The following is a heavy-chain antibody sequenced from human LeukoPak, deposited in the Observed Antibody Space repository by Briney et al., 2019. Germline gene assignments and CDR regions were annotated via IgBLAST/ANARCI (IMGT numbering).Heavy chain of an antibody. V-gene: IGHV4-30-4*01. D-gene: IGHD3-22*01. J-gene: IGHJ6*02. Sequence: SQTLSLTCTVSGGSISSGDCYWSWLRQPPGLGLEGIGYIYYSGSTDYNPSLKSSVTISVDTSKNQLSLTLISVTAADTAVYYCARAGDYYDSSGYNRRGYYGMDVWGQGTTVTVSS. CDR2: IYYSGST. CDR3: ARAGDYYDSSGYNRRGYYGMDV. CDR1: GGSISSGDCY.